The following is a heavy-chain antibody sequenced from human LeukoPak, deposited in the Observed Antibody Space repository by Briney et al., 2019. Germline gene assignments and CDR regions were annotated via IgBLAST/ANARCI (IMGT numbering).Heavy chain of an antibody. CDR1: GFTFSSYS. D-gene: IGHD3-22*01. CDR3: ARDNPHDSSGEGPFDY. Sequence: PGGSLRLPCAASGFTFSSYSMNWVRQAPGKGLEWVSSISSSSSYIYYADSVKGRFTISRDNAKNSLYLQMNSLRAEDTAVYYCARDNPHDSSGEGPFDYWGQGTLVTVSS. CDR2: ISSSSSYI. V-gene: IGHV3-21*01. J-gene: IGHJ4*02.